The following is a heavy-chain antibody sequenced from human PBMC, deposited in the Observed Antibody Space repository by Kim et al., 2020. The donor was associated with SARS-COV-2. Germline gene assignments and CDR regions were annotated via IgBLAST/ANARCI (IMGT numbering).Heavy chain of an antibody. D-gene: IGHD6-13*01. CDR1: GFTFSSYG. J-gene: IGHJ6*02. CDR2: IWYDGSNK. CDR3: AKDLEAAAGIYYYGMDV. V-gene: IGHV3-33*06. Sequence: GGSLRLSCAASGFTFSSYGMHWVRQAPGKGLEWVAVIWYDGSNKYYADSVKGRFTISRDNSKNTLYLQMNSLRAEDTAVYYCAKDLEAAAGIYYYGMDVWGQGTTVTVSS.